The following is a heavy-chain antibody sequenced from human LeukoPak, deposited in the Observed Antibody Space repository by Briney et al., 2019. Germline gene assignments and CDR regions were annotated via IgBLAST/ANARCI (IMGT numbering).Heavy chain of an antibody. CDR2: INSDGSWT. CDR1: GNYW. J-gene: IGHJ5*02. Sequence: GGSLRLSCAASGNYWMHWVRQAPGKGLVWVSHINSDGSWTSYADSVKGRFTISKDDAKNSLYLQMNSLRAEDTAIYYCAKVPRQHDNWFDPWGQGTLVTVSS. CDR3: AKVPRQHDNWFDP. V-gene: IGHV3-74*01. D-gene: IGHD3-9*01.